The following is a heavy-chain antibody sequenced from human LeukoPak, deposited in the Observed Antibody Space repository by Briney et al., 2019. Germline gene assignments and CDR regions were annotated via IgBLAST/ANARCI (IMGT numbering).Heavy chain of an antibody. Sequence: GGSLRLSCAASGFTFSSYSMNWVRQAPGNGLEWVSSISSSSSYIYYADSVKGRFTISRDNAKNSLYLQMNSLRAEDTAVYYCARDHYDFWGYFDYWGQGTLVTVSS. J-gene: IGHJ4*02. CDR2: ISSSSSYI. CDR3: ARDHYDFWGYFDY. D-gene: IGHD3-3*01. CDR1: GFTFSSYS. V-gene: IGHV3-21*01.